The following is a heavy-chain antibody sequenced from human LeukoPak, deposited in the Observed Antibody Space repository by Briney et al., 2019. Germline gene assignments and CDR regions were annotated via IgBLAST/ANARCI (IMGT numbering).Heavy chain of an antibody. CDR1: GFTFTNAW. Sequence: GGSLRLSCAASGFTFTNAWMSWVRQAPGKGLEWVGRVKSKADGGTTDYAAPVKGRFSISRDDSKNTLYLQINSLKTEDTAVYYCTTQGEMATIYFDYWGQGTLVTVPS. CDR2: VKSKADGGTT. J-gene: IGHJ4*02. V-gene: IGHV3-15*01. CDR3: TTQGEMATIYFDY. D-gene: IGHD5-24*01.